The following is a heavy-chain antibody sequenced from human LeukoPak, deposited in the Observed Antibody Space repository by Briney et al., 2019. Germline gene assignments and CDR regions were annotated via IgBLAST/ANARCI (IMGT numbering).Heavy chain of an antibody. Sequence: PSETLSLTCTVSSGSITTSNYYWAWIRQPPGKGLEWIGSIYFSGTTYYNPSLKSRVSVSVDTSKNQFSLKVTSVTAADTGVYYCESDYGADSGYWGQGTLVTVSS. V-gene: IGHV4-39*01. J-gene: IGHJ4*02. CDR1: SGSITTSNYY. D-gene: IGHD4-23*01. CDR2: IYFSGTT. CDR3: ESDYGADSGY.